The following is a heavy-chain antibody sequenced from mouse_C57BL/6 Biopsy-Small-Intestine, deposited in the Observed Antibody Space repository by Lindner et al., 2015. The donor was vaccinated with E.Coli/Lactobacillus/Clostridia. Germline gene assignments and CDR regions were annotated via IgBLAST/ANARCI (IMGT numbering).Heavy chain of an antibody. CDR1: GFTFSTYA. CDR2: IRSKSSNYAS. CDR3: VRVPSYYDGVMGY. Sequence: VQLQESGGGLVQPKGSLKLSCAASGFTFSTYAMHWVRQAPGKGLEWLTRIRSKSSNYASFYADSVKDRFTISRDDSQSMLYLQMNNLKTEDTAIYYCVRVPSYYDGVMGYWGQGTSVTVSS. J-gene: IGHJ4*01. D-gene: IGHD1-1*01. V-gene: IGHV10-3*01.